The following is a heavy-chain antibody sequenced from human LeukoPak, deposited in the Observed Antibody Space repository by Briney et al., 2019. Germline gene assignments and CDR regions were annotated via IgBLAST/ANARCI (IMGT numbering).Heavy chain of an antibody. CDR1: RFTFSNYV. V-gene: IGHV3-30-3*01. Sequence: PGGSLRLSCAASRFTFSNYVIHWVRQAPGKGLEWVAVMSYDGSNKNYADSVKGRFTISRDNSGNTLYLQMNSLRAEDTAVYFCATYSSLNRREFQYWGQGTLLTVSS. D-gene: IGHD3-22*01. CDR2: MSYDGSNK. J-gene: IGHJ1*01. CDR3: ATYSSLNRREFQY.